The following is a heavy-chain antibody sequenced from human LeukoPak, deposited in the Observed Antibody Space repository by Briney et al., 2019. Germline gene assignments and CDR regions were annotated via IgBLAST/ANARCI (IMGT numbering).Heavy chain of an antibody. J-gene: IGHJ3*02. CDR3: ARHGIAALTDAFDI. CDR2: MWFDGTKT. D-gene: IGHD6-13*01. V-gene: IGHV3-33*01. CDR1: GFTFRSFG. Sequence: PGRSLRLSCEASGFTFRSFGFHWVRQAPGKGLEWVALMWFDGTKTCYADSVKGRFSVSRDNSKNTVYLQMNSLRVEDTAVYYCARHGIAALTDAFDIWGQGTTVSVSS.